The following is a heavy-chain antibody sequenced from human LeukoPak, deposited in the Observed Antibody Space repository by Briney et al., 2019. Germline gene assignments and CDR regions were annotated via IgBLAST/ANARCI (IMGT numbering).Heavy chain of an antibody. D-gene: IGHD2-2*01. CDR3: AKSPLAWGSSTSWEENYYYYMDV. Sequence: PSETLSLTCTVSGGSISSSSYYWGWIRQPPGKGLEWVSAISGSGGSTYYADSVKGQFTISRDNSKNTLYLQMNSLRAEDTAVYYCAKSPLAWGSSTSWEENYYYYMDVWGKGTTVTVSS. CDR2: ISGSGGST. V-gene: IGHV3-23*01. CDR1: GGSISSSSYY. J-gene: IGHJ6*03.